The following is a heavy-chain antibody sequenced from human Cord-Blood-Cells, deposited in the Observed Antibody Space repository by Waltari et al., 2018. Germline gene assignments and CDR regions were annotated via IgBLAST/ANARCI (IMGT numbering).Heavy chain of an antibody. Sequence: QVQLQQWGAGLLKPSETLSLTCAVYGGSFSGYYWSWIRQPPGKGLEWIGEINHIGSTNYHPSLKSRVTRSVDTSKNQCSLKLSSVTAADTAVYYWARGRTLLRYNWNYVAFDIWGQGTMVTVSS. CDR1: GGSFSGYY. V-gene: IGHV4-34*01. CDR3: ARGRTLLRYNWNYVAFDI. D-gene: IGHD1-7*01. J-gene: IGHJ3*02. CDR2: INHIGST.